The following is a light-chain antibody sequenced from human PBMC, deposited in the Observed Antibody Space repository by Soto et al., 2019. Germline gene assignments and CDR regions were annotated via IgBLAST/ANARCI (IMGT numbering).Light chain of an antibody. J-gene: IGKJ2*01. Sequence: DIHMTQFPSTLSASVGDRVTITCRASQTTNTWLAWYQQKPGTAPKLLIYDASSLEGGVPSRFSASGSGTEFTLTISSLQPDDLATYYCQQYIIYPYTFGQGTKVDIK. CDR2: DAS. V-gene: IGKV1-5*01. CDR3: QQYIIYPYT. CDR1: QTTNTW.